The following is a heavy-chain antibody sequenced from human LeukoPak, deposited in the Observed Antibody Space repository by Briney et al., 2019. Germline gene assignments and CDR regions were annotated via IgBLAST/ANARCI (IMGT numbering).Heavy chain of an antibody. V-gene: IGHV4-59*08. D-gene: IGHD4-23*01. J-gene: IGHJ2*01. CDR2: MFYGGDT. CDR3: AGHKVHDFGGSDWYFDL. CDR1: AASISRSS. Sequence: SETLSLTCTVSAASISRSSWSWIRQPPGKGLEWIAYMFYGGDTNHNPSLTSRVTMSVDMSKNQFSLRLTSVTAADTAVYYCAGHKVHDFGGSDWYFDLWGRGTLVTVSS.